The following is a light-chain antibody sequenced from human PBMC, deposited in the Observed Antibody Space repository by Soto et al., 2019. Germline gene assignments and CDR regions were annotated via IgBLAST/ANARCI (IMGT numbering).Light chain of an antibody. CDR3: QQRNVWPPIT. CDR1: QSVSSN. CDR2: DST. V-gene: IGKV3D-15*03. Sequence: EILMTQSPDTLSVSPVETATLTCMPSQSVSSNLAWYQQKPGQPPRLVVYDSTLRANGVPDRFGGSRSGTEFTLTINNLEPEDFAVYYCQQRNVWPPITFGQGTRLEIK. J-gene: IGKJ5*01.